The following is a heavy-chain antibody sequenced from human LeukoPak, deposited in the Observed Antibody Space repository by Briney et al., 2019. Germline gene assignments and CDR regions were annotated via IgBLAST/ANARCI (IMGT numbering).Heavy chain of an antibody. Sequence: PSETLSLTCTVSGGSISSSSYSWGWIRQPPGKGLEWIGSIYYSGSTYYNPSLKSRVTISVDTSKNQFSLKLSSVTAADTAVYYCARWRPWDNWFDPWGQGTLVTVSS. CDR3: ARWRPWDNWFDP. D-gene: IGHD1-26*01. CDR2: IYYSGST. J-gene: IGHJ5*02. CDR1: GGSISSSSYS. V-gene: IGHV4-39*01.